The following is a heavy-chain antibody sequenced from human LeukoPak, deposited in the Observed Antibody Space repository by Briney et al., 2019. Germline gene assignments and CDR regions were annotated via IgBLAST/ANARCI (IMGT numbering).Heavy chain of an antibody. J-gene: IGHJ6*03. V-gene: IGHV1-8*01. CDR3: ARDPERGYCSGGSCYGRDYYYYYMDV. D-gene: IGHD2-15*01. CDR2: MNPNSGNT. CDR1: GYTFTSYD. Sequence: GASVKVSCKASGYTFTSYDINWVRQATGQGLEWMGWMNPNSGNTGYAQKFQGRVTMTRDTSISTAYMELSRLRSDDTAVYYCARDPERGYCSGGSCYGRDYYYYYMDVWGKGTTVTISS.